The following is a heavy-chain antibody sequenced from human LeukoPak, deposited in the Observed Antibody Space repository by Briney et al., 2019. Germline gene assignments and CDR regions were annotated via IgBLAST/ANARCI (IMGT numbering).Heavy chain of an antibody. D-gene: IGHD6-19*01. CDR3: ARKVSSGWAPFDY. CDR2: IYYSGST. V-gene: IGHV4-59*08. Sequence: SETLSLTCTVSGGSISSYYWSWIRQPPGKGLEWIGYIYYSGSTNYNPSLKSRLTISVDTSKNQFSLKLSSVTAADTAVYYCARKVSSGWAPFDYWGQGTLVSVSS. CDR1: GGSISSYY. J-gene: IGHJ4*02.